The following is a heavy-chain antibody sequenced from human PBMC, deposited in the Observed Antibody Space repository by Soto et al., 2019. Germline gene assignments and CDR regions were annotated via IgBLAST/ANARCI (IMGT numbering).Heavy chain of an antibody. J-gene: IGHJ6*02. V-gene: IGHV1-24*01. CDR2: FDPEDGET. CDR1: GYTLTELS. D-gene: IGHD4-17*01. Sequence: ASGKVSCKVSGYTLTELSMHWVRQAPGKGLEWMGGFDPEDGETIYAHKFQGRVTMTEDTSTDTAYMELSSLRSEGTAVYYCATVGENYGGNPDYYYGMDVRGQVPQTTVSS. CDR3: ATVGENYGGNPDYYYGMDV.